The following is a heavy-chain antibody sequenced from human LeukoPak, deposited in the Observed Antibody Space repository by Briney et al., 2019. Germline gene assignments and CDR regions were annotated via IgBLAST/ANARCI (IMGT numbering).Heavy chain of an antibody. V-gene: IGHV1-46*01. CDR1: GYTFTSYY. D-gene: IGHD2-8*01. Sequence: ASVTVSCKASGYTFTSYYMHWVRRAPGHRLEWMGIINPSGGSTCYAQKYQGRVNMTRDTTTSTVYMELSSLRSEDTAVYYCARGANYCTNGVCSLVYWGQGTLVTVSS. CDR3: ARGANYCTNGVCSLVY. CDR2: INPSGGST. J-gene: IGHJ4*02.